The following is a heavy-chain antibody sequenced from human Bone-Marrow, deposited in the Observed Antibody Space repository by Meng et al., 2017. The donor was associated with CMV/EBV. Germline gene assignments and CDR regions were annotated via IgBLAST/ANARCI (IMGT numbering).Heavy chain of an antibody. J-gene: IGHJ4*02. CDR1: GYSFAAYY. Sequence: ASVKVSCKASGYSFAAYYMHWVRQAPGQRFEWLGWMTPNSGGPQYAQKFQGRVTMTRDTSTSTDYMELSSLTSDDTAVYYCARDFGRSADYWGQGTLVTFSS. V-gene: IGHV1-2*02. D-gene: IGHD3-10*01. CDR3: ARDFGRSADY. CDR2: MTPNSGGP.